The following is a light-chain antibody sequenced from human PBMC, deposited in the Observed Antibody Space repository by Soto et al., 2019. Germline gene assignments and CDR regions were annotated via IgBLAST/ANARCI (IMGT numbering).Light chain of an antibody. V-gene: IGKV1-5*03. CDR2: KAS. CDR1: QSISSW. J-gene: IGKJ1*01. CDR3: QQYSTSYRT. Sequence: DMQMTQSPSTLSASVGDRVTITCRASQSISSWLAWYQQKPGKAPKLLIYKASNLESGVPSRFSGSGSGTEVTLTISSLQPDDFATYYCQQYSTSYRTFGQGTRVEL.